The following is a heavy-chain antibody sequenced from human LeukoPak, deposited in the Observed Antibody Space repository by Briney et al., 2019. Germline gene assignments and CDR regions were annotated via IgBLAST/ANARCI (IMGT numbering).Heavy chain of an antibody. D-gene: IGHD1-26*01. CDR1: GFTVSSNY. Sequence: GGSLRLSCAASGFTVSSNYMSWVRQAPGKGLEWVSVIYSGGSTYYADSVKGRFTISRDNSKNTLYLQMNSLRAEDTAVYYCARDKIVGPTTLDYWGQGTLVTVSS. CDR2: IYSGGST. V-gene: IGHV3-53*01. CDR3: ARDKIVGPTTLDY. J-gene: IGHJ4*02.